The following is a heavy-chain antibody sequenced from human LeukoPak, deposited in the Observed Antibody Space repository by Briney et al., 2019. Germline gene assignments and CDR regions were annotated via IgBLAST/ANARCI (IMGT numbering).Heavy chain of an antibody. D-gene: IGHD5-24*01. J-gene: IGHJ6*03. CDR1: GFTFSDYY. CDR2: IYHSGST. V-gene: IGHV4-34*01. Sequence: GSLRLSCAASGFTFSDYYMSWIRQPPGKGLEWIGEIYHSGSTNYNPSLKSRVTISVDKSKNQFSLKLSSVTAADTAVYYCARDQYGYNPYYYYYMDVWGKGTTVTISS. CDR3: ARDQYGYNPYYYYYMDV.